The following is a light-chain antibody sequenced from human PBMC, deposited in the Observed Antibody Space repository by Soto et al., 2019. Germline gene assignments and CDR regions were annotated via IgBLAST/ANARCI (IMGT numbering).Light chain of an antibody. CDR2: AAS. V-gene: IGKV1D-12*01. CDR1: QVMSSW. Sequence: DIQMTLSPSSVSAAVGERVTITCRASQVMSSWLAWYQQKPGKATKLLIFAASTLQSGVPSRFSGSGSRTDFTLTITSLQPEDIGTYCCQQTDTLPSTFGQGTRVEIK. J-gene: IGKJ5*01. CDR3: QQTDTLPST.